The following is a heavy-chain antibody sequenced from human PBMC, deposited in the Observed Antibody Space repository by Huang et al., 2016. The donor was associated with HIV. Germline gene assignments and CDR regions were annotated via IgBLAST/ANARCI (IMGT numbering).Heavy chain of an antibody. V-gene: IGHV3-48*01. CDR3: ARDTNWGFDY. J-gene: IGHJ4*02. CDR1: GFTFNSYS. Sequence: EVQLVESGGGLVQPGGSLRLSCAASGFTFNSYSMNWVRQPPGKGREWVSYISGRSRTISYADSGKGRFTISRDNAKNSLYLQMNSLRAEDTAIYYCARDTNWGFDYWGQGILVTVSS. CDR2: ISGRSRTI. D-gene: IGHD7-27*01.